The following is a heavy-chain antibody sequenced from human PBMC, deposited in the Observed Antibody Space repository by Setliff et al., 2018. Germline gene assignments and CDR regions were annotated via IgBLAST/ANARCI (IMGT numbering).Heavy chain of an antibody. CDR2: SNHSGGT. CDR3: ARAQVVFAISAPVWYFEL. J-gene: IGHJ2*01. CDR1: GESFSNNY. Sequence: SETLSLTCSVYGESFSNNYWSWIRQPPGKGLEWIGESNHSGGTSYNPSLKSRLTMSVDTYKNQFSLKLTSVTAADTAVYYCARAQVVFAISAPVWYFELWGRGTQVTVSS. V-gene: IGHV4-34*01. D-gene: IGHD2-21*01.